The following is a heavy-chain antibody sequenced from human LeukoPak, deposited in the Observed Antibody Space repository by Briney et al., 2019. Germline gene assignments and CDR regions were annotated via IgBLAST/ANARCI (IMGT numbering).Heavy chain of an antibody. CDR2: FDPEDGET. J-gene: IGHJ5*02. Sequence: GASVKVSCKVSGYTLTELSMHWVRQAPGKGLEWMGGFDPEDGETIYAQKFQGRVTMTEDTSTDTAYMELSSLRSEDTAVYYCATRWHSSGRGWFDPWGQGTLVTVSS. D-gene: IGHD6-19*01. CDR3: ATRWHSSGRGWFDP. CDR1: GYTLTELS. V-gene: IGHV1-24*01.